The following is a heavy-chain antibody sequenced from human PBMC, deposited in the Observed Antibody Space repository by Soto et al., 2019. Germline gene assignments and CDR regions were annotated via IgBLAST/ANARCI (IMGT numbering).Heavy chain of an antibody. CDR1: GFTFSTYT. D-gene: IGHD6-19*01. CDR2: LSNNGINA. Sequence: QVELVESGGGVVQPGRSLRLSCAASGFTFSTYTMHWVRQAPGKGLEWVAALSNNGINADYADSVKGRFTISRDNSKNTLFLQMNSLRAEDTAVYYCAREWSISVAAPVYWGQGTLVTVSS. J-gene: IGHJ4*02. V-gene: IGHV3-30-3*01. CDR3: AREWSISVAAPVY.